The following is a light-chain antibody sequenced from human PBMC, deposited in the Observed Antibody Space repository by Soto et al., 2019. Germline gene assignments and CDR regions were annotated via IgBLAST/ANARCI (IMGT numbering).Light chain of an antibody. CDR1: QSVSSN. CDR3: QQYNNWPPWT. J-gene: IGKJ1*01. CDR2: GAS. Sequence: EIVMTQSPATLSVSPGERATLSCRASQSVSSNLAWYQQKPGQAPRLLIYGASPRATGIPARLSVPGSGTDFTLTISSLQSEDFAVYYCQQYNNWPPWTFGQGTKVEIK. V-gene: IGKV3-15*01.